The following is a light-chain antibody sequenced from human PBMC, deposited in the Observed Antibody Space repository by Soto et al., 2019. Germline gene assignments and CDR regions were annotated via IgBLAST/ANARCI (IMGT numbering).Light chain of an antibody. CDR3: QHRSNWPLT. Sequence: EIVLTQSPTTLSLSPGERATLSCRASQSVSSYLAWYQQKPGQAPRLLIYDASNRATGIPARFSGSGSGTDFTLTISSLEPEDFAVYYCQHRSNWPLTFGGGTKVEIK. V-gene: IGKV3-11*01. J-gene: IGKJ4*01. CDR2: DAS. CDR1: QSVSSY.